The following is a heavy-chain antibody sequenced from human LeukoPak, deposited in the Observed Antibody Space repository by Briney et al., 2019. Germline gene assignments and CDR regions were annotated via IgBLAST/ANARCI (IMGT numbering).Heavy chain of an antibody. D-gene: IGHD2-21*02. CDR1: GGSISSSSYY. V-gene: IGHV4-39*07. CDR3: ARGSFGDWGGYYYYMDV. Sequence: PSETLSLTCTVSGGSISSSSYYWGWIRQPPGKGLEWIGSIYYSGSTYYNPSLKSRVTISVDTSKNQFSLKLSSVTAADTAVYYCARGSFGDWGGYYYYMDVWGKGTTVTISS. CDR2: IYYSGST. J-gene: IGHJ6*03.